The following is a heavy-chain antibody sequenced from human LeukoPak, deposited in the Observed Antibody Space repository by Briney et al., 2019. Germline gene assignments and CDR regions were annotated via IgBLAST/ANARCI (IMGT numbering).Heavy chain of an antibody. CDR3: ARDPSRGIAAAGIDY. CDR2: INPNSGGT. D-gene: IGHD6-13*01. J-gene: IGHJ4*02. V-gene: IGHV1-2*02. Sequence: ASVKVSCKASGYTFTGYYMHWVRQAPGQGLEWMGWINPNSGGTNYAQKFQGRVTMTRDTSISTAYMELSRLRSDDTAVYYCARDPSRGIAAAGIDYWGQGTLVTVSS. CDR1: GYTFTGYY.